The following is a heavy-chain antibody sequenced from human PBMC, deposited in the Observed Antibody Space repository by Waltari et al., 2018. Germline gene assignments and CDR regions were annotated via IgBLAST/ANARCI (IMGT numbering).Heavy chain of an antibody. J-gene: IGHJ4*02. D-gene: IGHD2-15*01. V-gene: IGHV4-4*02. Sequence: QVQLQESGPGLVKPSGTLSLTCAVSGGSISSSNWWRWVRQPPGKGLEWIGEIYHSGSTNYNPSLKSRVTISVDKSKNQFSLKLSSVTAADTAVYYCARDLEGDCSGGSCYSQGYWGQGTLVTVSS. CDR3: ARDLEGDCSGGSCYSQGY. CDR2: IYHSGST. CDR1: GGSISSSNW.